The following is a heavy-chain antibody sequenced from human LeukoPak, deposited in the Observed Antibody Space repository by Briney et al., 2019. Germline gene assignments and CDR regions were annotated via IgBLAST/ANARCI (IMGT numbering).Heavy chain of an antibody. J-gene: IGHJ4*02. V-gene: IGHV3-48*03. Sequence: GGSLRLSCAASGFTFRIYAMSWVRQAPGKGLEWVSYISSSGSSTYYADSVKGRFTISRDNAKSSLCLQMDGLRAGDTAVYYCAREDGSQLDYWGRGTLVTVSS. D-gene: IGHD1-26*01. CDR3: AREDGSQLDY. CDR2: ISSSGSST. CDR1: GFTFRIYA.